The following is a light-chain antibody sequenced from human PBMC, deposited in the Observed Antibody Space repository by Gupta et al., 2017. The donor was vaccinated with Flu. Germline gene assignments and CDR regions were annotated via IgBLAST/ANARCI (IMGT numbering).Light chain of an antibody. Sequence: DIQMTQSPSSLSASVGDRVTITCRASQSISSYLNWYQQKPGKAPKLLIYAASSLQSGVPSRFSGSGSGTDFTLTISSRQQEDFATYYCQQGDSNLPLTFGQGTQVEIK. CDR2: AAS. J-gene: IGKJ5*01. V-gene: IGKV1-39*01. CDR1: QSISSY. CDR3: QQGDSNLPLT.